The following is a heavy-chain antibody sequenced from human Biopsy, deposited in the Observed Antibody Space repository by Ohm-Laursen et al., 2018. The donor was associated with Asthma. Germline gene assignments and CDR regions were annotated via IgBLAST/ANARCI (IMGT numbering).Heavy chain of an antibody. CDR2: ISYSGST. CDR1: GGSVSSGSYY. CDR3: ARVPTTLRYFDL. V-gene: IGHV4-61*01. J-gene: IGHJ2*01. D-gene: IGHD2-15*01. Sequence: TLSLTCTVSGGSVSSGSYYWSWIWQPPGKGLAWVSYISYSGSTDYNPSLKSRLTISMDTSKNQFSLKLSSVTAADTAVYYCARVPTTLRYFDLWGRGTLVTVSS.